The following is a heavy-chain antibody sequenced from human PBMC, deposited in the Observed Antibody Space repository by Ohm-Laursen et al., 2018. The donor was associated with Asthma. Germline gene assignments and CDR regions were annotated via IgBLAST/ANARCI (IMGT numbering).Heavy chain of an antibody. V-gene: IGHV3-23*01. CDR3: ARANYYDSSGYYGYYFDY. CDR2: ISGSGGST. J-gene: IGHJ4*02. CDR1: GFTFSSYA. D-gene: IGHD3-22*01. Sequence: SLRLSCAASGFTFSSYAMSWVRQAPGKGLEWVSAISGSGGSTYYADSVKGRFTISRDNSKNTLYLQMNSLRAEDTAVYYCARANYYDSSGYYGYYFDYWGQGTLVTVSS.